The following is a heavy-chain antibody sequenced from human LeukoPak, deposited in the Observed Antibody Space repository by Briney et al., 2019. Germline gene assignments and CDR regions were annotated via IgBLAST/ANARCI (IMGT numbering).Heavy chain of an antibody. D-gene: IGHD3-22*01. V-gene: IGHV4-34*01. CDR1: GGSFSGYY. CDR2: INHSGST. Sequence: KPSETLSLTCAVYGGSFSGYYWSWIRQPPGRGLEWIGEINHSGSTNYNPSLKSRVTISVDTSKNQFSLKLSSVTAADTAVYYCARALGSGYYSLNYWGQGTLVTVSS. J-gene: IGHJ4*02. CDR3: ARALGSGYYSLNY.